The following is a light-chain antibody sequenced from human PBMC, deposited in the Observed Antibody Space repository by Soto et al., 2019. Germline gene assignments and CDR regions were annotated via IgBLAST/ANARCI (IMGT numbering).Light chain of an antibody. CDR1: SNDVARYNY. CDR3: NSYTSSSTRV. CDR2: DVS. Sequence: QSALTQPASVSGSPGQSITISCTGTSNDVARYNYVSWYQQHPGKAPKLMIYDVSNRPSGVSNRFSGSKSGNTASLTISGLRAEDEADYYCNSYTSSSTRVFGTGTKVTVL. V-gene: IGLV2-14*03. J-gene: IGLJ1*01.